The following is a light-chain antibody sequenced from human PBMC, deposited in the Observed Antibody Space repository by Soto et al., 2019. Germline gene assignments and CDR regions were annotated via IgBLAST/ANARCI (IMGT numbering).Light chain of an antibody. J-gene: IGKJ1*01. CDR1: QSIRSW. Sequence: DIQMTQSPSTLSASVGDRVTITCRASQSIRSWLAWYQQKPGKAPKLLIYDASSLKSGVPSRFSGSGSGTEFTLTISNLQPEDFATYYCQQYNTYSLWTFGQGTKVEIK. V-gene: IGKV1-5*01. CDR2: DAS. CDR3: QQYNTYSLWT.